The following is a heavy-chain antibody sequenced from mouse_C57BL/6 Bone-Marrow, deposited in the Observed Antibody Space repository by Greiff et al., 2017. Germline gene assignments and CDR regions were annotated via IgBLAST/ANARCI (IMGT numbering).Heavy chain of an antibody. CDR1: GFTFSSYA. Sequence: EVQLVESGGGLVKPGGSLKLSCAASGFTFSSYAMSWVRQTPEKRLEWVATISDGGSYTYYPDNVKGRFTIARDNAKNNLDLQMSHLKSEDTAMYYCARDCSNYWYFDVWGTGTTVTVSS. V-gene: IGHV5-4*01. D-gene: IGHD1-1*01. J-gene: IGHJ1*03. CDR3: ARDCSNYWYFDV. CDR2: ISDGGSYT.